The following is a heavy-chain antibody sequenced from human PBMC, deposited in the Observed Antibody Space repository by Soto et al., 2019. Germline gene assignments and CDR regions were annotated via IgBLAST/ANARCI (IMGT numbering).Heavy chain of an antibody. Sequence: QVQLQQWGAGLLKPSETLSLTCAVYGGSFSGYYWSWIRQPPGKGLEWIGEINHSGSTNYNPSLRVRVTIPVDPSKNQFSRQLSSVTAADTGVYYCASAHMVRGVIPLGMDVWGQGTTVTVSS. CDR3: ASAHMVRGVIPLGMDV. V-gene: IGHV4-34*01. J-gene: IGHJ6*02. CDR1: GGSFSGYY. D-gene: IGHD3-10*01. CDR2: INHSGST.